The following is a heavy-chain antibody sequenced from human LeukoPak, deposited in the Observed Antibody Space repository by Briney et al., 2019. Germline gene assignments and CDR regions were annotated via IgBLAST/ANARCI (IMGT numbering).Heavy chain of an antibody. CDR2: INWSNDK. J-gene: IGHJ4*02. V-gene: IGHV2-70*04. D-gene: IGHD5-12*01. Sequence: SGPALVKPTQTLTLTCTFSGFSLTTPGMSVSWIRQPPGKPLECLARINWSNDKFYSTSLRPRLTISSDTSKNKVVIIMTNMDPVDTATFFCARSLYSGYDAWGQGSLVTVSS. CDR3: ARSLYSGYDA. CDR1: GFSLTTPGMS.